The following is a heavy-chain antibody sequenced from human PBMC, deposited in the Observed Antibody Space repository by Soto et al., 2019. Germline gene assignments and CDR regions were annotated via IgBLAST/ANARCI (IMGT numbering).Heavy chain of an antibody. V-gene: IGHV4-59*01. J-gene: IGHJ3*02. CDR2: TYYSGST. CDR1: GGSISSYY. Sequence: SETLSLTCTVSGGSISSYYWSWIRQPPGKGLEWIGSTYYSGSTNCNPSLKSRVTISVDTSKNQFSLKLSSVTAADTAVYYCARTPSTKYDFWSGYLFDAFDIWGQGTMVTVSS. D-gene: IGHD3-3*01. CDR3: ARTPSTKYDFWSGYLFDAFDI.